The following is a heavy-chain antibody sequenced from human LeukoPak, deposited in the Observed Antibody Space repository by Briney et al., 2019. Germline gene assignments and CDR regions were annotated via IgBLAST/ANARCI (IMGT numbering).Heavy chain of an antibody. Sequence: ASVKVSCKASGYTFTSYGISWVRQAPGQGLEWMGWISAYNGNTNYAQKLQGRVTMTTDTSTSTAYMELRSLRSDDTAVYYCARELGEFYYYDSSGSSFDYWGQGTLVTVSS. J-gene: IGHJ4*02. CDR1: GYTFTSYG. D-gene: IGHD3-22*01. CDR2: ISAYNGNT. V-gene: IGHV1-18*01. CDR3: ARELGEFYYYDSSGSSFDY.